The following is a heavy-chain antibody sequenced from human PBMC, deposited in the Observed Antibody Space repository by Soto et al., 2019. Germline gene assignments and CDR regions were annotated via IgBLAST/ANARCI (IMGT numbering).Heavy chain of an antibody. V-gene: IGHV4-59*01. CDR3: ARAATGFSNWFDP. CDR2: IYYSGST. J-gene: IGHJ5*02. Sequence: SETLSLTCPVSGGSISSYYWSWIRQPPGKGLEWIGYIYYSGSTNYNPSLKSRVTISVDTSKNQFSLKLSSVTAADTAVYYCARAATGFSNWFDPWGQGTLVTVSS. CDR1: GGSISSYY. D-gene: IGHD1-1*01.